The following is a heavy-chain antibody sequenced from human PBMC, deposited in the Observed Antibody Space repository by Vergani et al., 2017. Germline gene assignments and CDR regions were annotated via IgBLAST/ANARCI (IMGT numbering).Heavy chain of an antibody. Sequence: QVQLQESGPGLVKPSQTLSLTCTVSGGSISSGSHYWSWIRQPAGKGLEWIGRIYTSGSTNYNPSLKSRVTISVDTSKNQFSLKLSSVTAADTAVYYCARTLFGVGFDYWGQGTLVTVSS. CDR3: ARTLFGVGFDY. CDR1: GGSISSGSHY. V-gene: IGHV4-61*02. CDR2: IYTSGST. D-gene: IGHD3-3*01. J-gene: IGHJ4*02.